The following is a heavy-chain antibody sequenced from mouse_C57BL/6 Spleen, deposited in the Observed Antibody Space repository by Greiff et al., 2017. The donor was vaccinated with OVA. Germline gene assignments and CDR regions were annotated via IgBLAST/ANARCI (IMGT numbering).Heavy chain of an antibody. CDR1: GYTFTDYY. CDR3: AFNYVRAMDY. CDR2: INPNNGGT. J-gene: IGHJ4*01. Sequence: EVQLQQSGPELVKPGASVKISCKASGYTFTDYYMNWVKQSHGKSLEWIGDINPNNGGTSYNQKFKGKATLTVDKSSSTAYMELRSLTSEDSAVYYCAFNYVRAMDYWGQGTSVTVSS. D-gene: IGHD2-1*01. V-gene: IGHV1-26*01.